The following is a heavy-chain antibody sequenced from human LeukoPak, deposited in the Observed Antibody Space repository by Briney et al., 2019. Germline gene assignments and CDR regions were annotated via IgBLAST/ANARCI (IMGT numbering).Heavy chain of an antibody. Sequence: GGSLRLSCAASGFTFSDYYMSWIRQAPGKGLEWVSYISSSGSTICYADSVKGRFTISRDNAKNSLYLQMNSLRAEDTAVYYCAREGTIYYYDSSGYYGYWGQGTLVTVSS. J-gene: IGHJ4*02. CDR2: ISSSGSTI. CDR3: AREGTIYYYDSSGYYGY. D-gene: IGHD3-22*01. V-gene: IGHV3-11*01. CDR1: GFTFSDYY.